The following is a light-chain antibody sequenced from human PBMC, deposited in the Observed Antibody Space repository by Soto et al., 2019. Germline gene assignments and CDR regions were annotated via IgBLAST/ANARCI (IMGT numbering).Light chain of an antibody. Sequence: QSALTQPASVSGSLGQSITISCTGTSSDVGGYNYVSWYQHHPGKAPKLMIYGVTNRPSGVSNRFSGSKSGSTASLIVSGLQAEDEGDYYCSSYTSSTTLIFGGGTKVTVL. CDR2: GVT. CDR1: SSDVGGYNY. J-gene: IGLJ2*01. V-gene: IGLV2-14*03. CDR3: SSYTSSTTLI.